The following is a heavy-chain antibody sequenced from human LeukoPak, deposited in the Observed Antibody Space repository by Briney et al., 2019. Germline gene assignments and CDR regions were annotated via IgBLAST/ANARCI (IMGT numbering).Heavy chain of an antibody. J-gene: IGHJ4*02. CDR2: IIPIFGTA. V-gene: IGHV1-69*05. Sequence: SVKVSCKASGYTFTGYYMHWVRQAPGQGLEWMGGIIPIFGTANYAQKFQGRVTITTDESTSTAYMELSSLRSEDTAVYYCASGPGGGSYSRFDYSCQGTLVTVSS. CDR3: ASGPGGGSYSRFDY. CDR1: GYTFTGYY. D-gene: IGHD1-26*01.